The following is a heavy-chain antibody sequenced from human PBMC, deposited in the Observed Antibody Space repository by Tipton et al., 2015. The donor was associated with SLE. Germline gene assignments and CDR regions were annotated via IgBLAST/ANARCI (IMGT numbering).Heavy chain of an antibody. CDR3: ARYRLAGLDP. J-gene: IGHJ5*02. V-gene: IGHV4-4*08. D-gene: IGHD6-25*01. CDR1: GGSINIYY. CDR2: IFHSGST. Sequence: TLSLTCTVSGGSINIYYWSWVRQSPGEGLEWIGYIFHSGSTNSNPSLKSRVAMSLDTSKNQFSLRLSSVTATDTAVYYCARYRLAGLDPRGQGTLVTVSS.